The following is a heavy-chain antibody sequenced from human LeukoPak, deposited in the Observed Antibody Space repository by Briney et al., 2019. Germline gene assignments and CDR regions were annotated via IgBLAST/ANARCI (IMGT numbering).Heavy chain of an antibody. CDR2: IYSGGST. Sequence: GGSLRLSCAASGFSVSSNHMSWVRQSPGKGLEWVSVIYSGGSTCYADSVKGRFTISRDNSKNTLYLQVNSLRAEDTAVYYCARDRGSSWTYSFDYWGQGTLVTVSS. D-gene: IGHD6-13*01. J-gene: IGHJ4*02. CDR1: GFSVSSNH. CDR3: ARDRGSSWTYSFDY. V-gene: IGHV3-53*01.